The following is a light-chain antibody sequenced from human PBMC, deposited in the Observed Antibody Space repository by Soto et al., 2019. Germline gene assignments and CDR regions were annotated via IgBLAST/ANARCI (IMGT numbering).Light chain of an antibody. CDR3: MQRLQSWT. J-gene: IGKJ1*01. V-gene: IGKV2-28*01. CDR1: QSLLHSNGYNY. Sequence: DIVMTQSPLSLPVTPGEPASISCRSSQSLLHSNGYNYLDWYLQKPVQSPQLLIYLGSNRASGVPDRFSGSGSGTDFQLKISRVEAENGGVYYCMQRLQSWTFGQGTKVAIK. CDR2: LGS.